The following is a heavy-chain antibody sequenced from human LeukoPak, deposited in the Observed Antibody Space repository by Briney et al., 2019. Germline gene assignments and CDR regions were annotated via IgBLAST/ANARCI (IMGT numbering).Heavy chain of an antibody. CDR1: GFTFSAYF. CDR3: ARERQDTVLHSGAFDI. J-gene: IGHJ3*02. D-gene: IGHD2-21*01. Sequence: PGRSLRLSCAASGFTFSAYFMHWVRQAPGKGLEWVADIASDGSHTFYAEPVKGRFTISRDNSKNTLYLQMNGLRAEDTAVYFCARERQDTVLHSGAFDIWGQGTMVTVSS. CDR2: IASDGSHT. V-gene: IGHV3-30-3*01.